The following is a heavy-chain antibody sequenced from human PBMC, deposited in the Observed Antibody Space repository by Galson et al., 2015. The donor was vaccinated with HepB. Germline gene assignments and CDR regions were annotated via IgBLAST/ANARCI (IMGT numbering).Heavy chain of an antibody. V-gene: IGHV4-59*08. CDR1: GGSMKNYY. J-gene: IGHJ2*01. CDR3: ARQKEFSSDWYSHGYRYLDL. Sequence: SETLSLTCNVSGGSMKNYYWSWVRQSPGKGLEWIAYIYYSGNSNYNPSLRSRVTISIDTSKNQFSLNLNSVTAADTAVYFCARQKEFSSDWYSHGYRYLDLWGRGTLVTVSS. CDR2: IYYSGNS. D-gene: IGHD6-19*01.